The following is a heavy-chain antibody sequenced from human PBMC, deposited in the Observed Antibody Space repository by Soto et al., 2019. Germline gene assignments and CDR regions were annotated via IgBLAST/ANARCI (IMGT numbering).Heavy chain of an antibody. D-gene: IGHD2-2*01. CDR1: GFTFSDYY. CDR3: AREKGGCSSTSCFRGYYYYGMDV. Sequence: QVQLVESGGGLVKPGGSLRLSCAASGFTFSDYYMSWIRQAPGKGLEWVSYISSSSSYTNYADSVKGRYTISRDNAKNSLDLQMNSLRAEDTAVYYCAREKGGCSSTSCFRGYYYYGMDVWGQGTTVTVSS. V-gene: IGHV3-11*06. J-gene: IGHJ6*02. CDR2: ISSSSSYT.